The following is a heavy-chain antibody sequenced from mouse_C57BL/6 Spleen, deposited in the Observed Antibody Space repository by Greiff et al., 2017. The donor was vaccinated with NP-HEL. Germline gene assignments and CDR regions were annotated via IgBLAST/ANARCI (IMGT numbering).Heavy chain of an antibody. CDR2: ISDGGSYT. Sequence: EVQGVESGGGLVKPGGSLKLSCAASGFTFSSYAMSWVRQTPEKRLEWVATISDGGSYTYYPDNVKGRFTISRDNAKNNLYLQMSHLKSEDTAMYYCARGRGNPLFDYWGQGTTLTVSS. V-gene: IGHV5-4*01. CDR3: ARGRGNPLFDY. CDR1: GFTFSSYA. J-gene: IGHJ2*01. D-gene: IGHD2-1*01.